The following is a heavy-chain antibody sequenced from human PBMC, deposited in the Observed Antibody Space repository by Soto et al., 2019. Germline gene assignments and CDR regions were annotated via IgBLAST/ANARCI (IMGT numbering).Heavy chain of an antibody. Sequence: GGSLRLSCAASGFTFSDYYMSWIRQAPGKGLEWVSYISSSGSTIYYADSLKGRFTISRDNAKNSLYLQMNSLRAEDTAVYYCARVWYSSGWYTVYAFDIWGQGTMVTVSS. CDR2: ISSSGSTI. CDR3: ARVWYSSGWYTVYAFDI. D-gene: IGHD6-19*01. V-gene: IGHV3-11*01. CDR1: GFTFSDYY. J-gene: IGHJ3*02.